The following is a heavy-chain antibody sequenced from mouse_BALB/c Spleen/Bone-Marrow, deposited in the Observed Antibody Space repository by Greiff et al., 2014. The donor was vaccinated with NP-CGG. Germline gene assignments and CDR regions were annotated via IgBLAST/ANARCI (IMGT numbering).Heavy chain of an antibody. CDR3: ARPYYGRAMDY. Sequence: DLVKPGASVKLSCKASGYTFTSYWINWIKQRPGQGLEWIGRIAPGSGSTYYDEMFKGKATLTVDTSSSTAYIQLSSLSSEDSAVYVCARPYYGRAMDYWGQGTSVTVSS. D-gene: IGHD1-1*01. V-gene: IGHV1S41*01. CDR1: GYTFTSYW. J-gene: IGHJ4*01. CDR2: IAPGSGST.